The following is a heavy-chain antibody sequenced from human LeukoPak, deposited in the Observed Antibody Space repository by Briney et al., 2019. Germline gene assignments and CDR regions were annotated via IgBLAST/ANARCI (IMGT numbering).Heavy chain of an antibody. V-gene: IGHV3-7*01. CDR2: IKQDGSEK. CDR3: SRCPGLFPTSSSEYWFDP. Sequence: GSLRLSCAASGFTFSSYWMSWVRQAPGKGLEWVANIKQDGSEKYYVDSVKGRFTISRDNAKNSLYLQMNSLRAEDTAVYYCSRCPGLFPTSSSEYWFDPWGQLTLVTFFS. CDR1: GFTFSSYW. J-gene: IGHJ5*02. D-gene: IGHD2-2*01.